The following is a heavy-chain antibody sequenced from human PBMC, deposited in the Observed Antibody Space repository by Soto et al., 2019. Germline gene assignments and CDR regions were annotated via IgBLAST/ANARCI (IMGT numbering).Heavy chain of an antibody. J-gene: IGHJ6*03. D-gene: IGHD2-2*01. CDR3: ASNPVVPAANSYYYYYYYMDV. CDR1: GGSFSGYY. CDR2: INHSGST. Sequence: SETLSLTCAVYGGSFSGYYWSWIRQPPGKGLEWIGEINHSGSTNYNPSIKSRVTISVDTSKNQFSLKLSSVTAADTAVYYCASNPVVPAANSYYYYYYYMDVWGKGTTVTVSS. V-gene: IGHV4-34*01.